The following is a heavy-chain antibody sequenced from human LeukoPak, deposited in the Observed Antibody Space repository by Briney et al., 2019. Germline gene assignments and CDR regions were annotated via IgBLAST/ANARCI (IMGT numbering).Heavy chain of an antibody. D-gene: IGHD1-26*01. J-gene: IGHJ4*02. CDR2: IYPGDSET. V-gene: IGHV5-51*01. CDR3: ARRIVGATTHLFDY. CDR1: GYSFSNYW. Sequence: GESLKISCKASGYSFSNYWIGWVRQMPGKGLEWMGIIYPGDSETRYSPSFQGQVTISADKSTSTAYLQWSSLKASDTAMYYCARRIVGATTHLFDYWGQGTLVTVSS.